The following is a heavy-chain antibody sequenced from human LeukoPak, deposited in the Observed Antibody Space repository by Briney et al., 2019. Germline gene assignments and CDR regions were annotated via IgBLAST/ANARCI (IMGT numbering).Heavy chain of an antibody. V-gene: IGHV4-59*01. CDR2: IYYTGAT. J-gene: IGHJ3*02. CDR3: ARDRRESSKANDAFDI. Sequence: SETLSLTCSVSGGSISSYYWSWIRQPPEKGLEWIGYIYYTGATNYNPSLESRVTISIDPSKRHLSLDLRSVTAADTAVYYCARDRRESSKANDAFDIWGQGTTVTVSS. CDR1: GGSISSYY. D-gene: IGHD4-11*01.